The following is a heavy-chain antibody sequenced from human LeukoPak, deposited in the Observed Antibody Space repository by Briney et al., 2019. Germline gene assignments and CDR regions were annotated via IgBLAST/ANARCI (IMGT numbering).Heavy chain of an antibody. CDR2: IYYSGST. CDR3: ARDSGRAAVAGLPHFDY. J-gene: IGHJ4*02. Sequence: SETLSLTCTVSGGSISSGDYYWSWIRQPPGKGLEWIGYIYYSGSTYYNPSLKSRVTISVDTSKNQFSLKLSSVTAADTAVYYCARDSGRAAVAGLPHFDYWGQGTLVTVSS. CDR1: GGSISSGDYY. D-gene: IGHD6-19*01. V-gene: IGHV4-30-4*01.